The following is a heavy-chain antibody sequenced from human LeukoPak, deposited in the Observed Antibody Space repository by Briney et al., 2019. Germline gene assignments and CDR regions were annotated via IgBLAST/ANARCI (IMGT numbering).Heavy chain of an antibody. D-gene: IGHD2-2*01. CDR1: GFTFSSYW. CDR3: ARRSCSNTSCRAHHYYYYYMDV. Sequence: GSLRLSCAASGFTFSSYWMSWVRQPPGKGLEWIGEIYHSGSTNYNPSLKSRVTISVDKSKNQFSLKLSSVTAADTAVYYCARRSCSNTSCRAHHYYYYYMDVWGKGTTVTVSS. J-gene: IGHJ6*03. CDR2: IYHSGST. V-gene: IGHV4-4*02.